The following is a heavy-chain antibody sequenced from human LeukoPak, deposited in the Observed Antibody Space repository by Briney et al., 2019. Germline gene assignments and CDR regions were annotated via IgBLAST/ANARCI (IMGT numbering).Heavy chain of an antibody. CDR1: GGYFSGYY. Sequence: PSETLSLTCAVYGGYFSGYYWSWIRQPPGKGLEWIGEINHSGSTNYNPSLKSRVTISVDTSKNQFSLKLSSVTAADTAVYYCARGLLTGYSSSWYVGSYNWFDPWGQGTLVTVSS. CDR2: INHSGST. D-gene: IGHD6-13*01. V-gene: IGHV4-34*01. J-gene: IGHJ5*02. CDR3: ARGLLTGYSSSWYVGSYNWFDP.